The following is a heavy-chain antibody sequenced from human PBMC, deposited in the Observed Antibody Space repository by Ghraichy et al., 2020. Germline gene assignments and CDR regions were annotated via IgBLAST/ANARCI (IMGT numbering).Heavy chain of an antibody. CDR3: ARGSGSNWNLGSYFDY. Sequence: ASVKVSCKASGYTFTGYYMHWVRQAPGQGLEWMGWINPNSGGTNYAQKFQGWVTMTRDTSISTAYMELSRLRSDDTAVYYCARGSGSNWNLGSYFDYWGQGTLVTVSS. CDR2: INPNSGGT. V-gene: IGHV1-2*04. D-gene: IGHD1-20*01. CDR1: GYTFTGYY. J-gene: IGHJ4*02.